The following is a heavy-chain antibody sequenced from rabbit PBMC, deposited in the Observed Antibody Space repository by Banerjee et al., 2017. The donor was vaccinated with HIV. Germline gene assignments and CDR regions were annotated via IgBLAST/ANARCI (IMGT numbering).Heavy chain of an antibody. CDR2: IYTGSGST. J-gene: IGHJ6*01. D-gene: IGHD8-1*01. CDR1: GFSFSSSYW. V-gene: IGHV1S43*01. Sequence: QSLEESGGDLVKPGASLTLTCTASGFSFSSSYWICWVRQAPGKGLEWIACIYTGSGSTWYASWVNGRFTISRSTSLNTVDLKMTSLTAADTATYFCARDYAGIGYYSLWGPGTLVTVS. CDR3: ARDYAGIGYYSL.